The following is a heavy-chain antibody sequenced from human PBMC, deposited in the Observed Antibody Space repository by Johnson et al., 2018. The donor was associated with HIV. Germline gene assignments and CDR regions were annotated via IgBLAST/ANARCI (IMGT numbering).Heavy chain of an antibody. Sequence: QVQLVESGGGVVQPGRSLRLSCAASGFTFTSYTIHWVRQAPGKGLEWVALISSDGTNKYYADSVKDRFTISRDNSKNTLYVEMNSLRGEDTALYYCARDGAAAGTVGADAFDIWGQGTMVTVSS. CDR1: GFTFTSYT. D-gene: IGHD6-13*01. CDR2: ISSDGTNK. V-gene: IGHV3-30-3*01. J-gene: IGHJ3*02. CDR3: ARDGAAAGTVGADAFDI.